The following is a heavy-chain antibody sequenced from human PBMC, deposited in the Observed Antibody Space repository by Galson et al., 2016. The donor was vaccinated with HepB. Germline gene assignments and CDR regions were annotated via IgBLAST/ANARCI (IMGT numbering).Heavy chain of an antibody. CDR2: ISGSGDYT. V-gene: IGHV3-23*01. CDR3: VKGERGTTASAYFKH. Sequence: SLRLSCAASAFTFSSNAMSWVRQAPGKGLQWVSGISGSGDYTYYADSVKGRFTISRDISKNTLYLQMNSLTAEDTAVYYCVKGERGTTASAYFKHWGLGTLVTVSS. CDR1: AFTFSSNA. J-gene: IGHJ1*01. D-gene: IGHD1-7*01.